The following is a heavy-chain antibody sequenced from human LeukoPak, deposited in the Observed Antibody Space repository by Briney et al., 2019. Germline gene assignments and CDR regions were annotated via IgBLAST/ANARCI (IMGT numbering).Heavy chain of an antibody. V-gene: IGHV3-74*01. J-gene: IGHJ4*02. CDR3: AGYCSSTSCSPPGFGY. Sequence: GGSLRLSCAAAGFTFSSHWMHLVRQAPGKGLAWVSRINSDGSSTSYADSVKGRFTISRDNAKNTLYLQMNSLRAEDTAVYYCAGYCSSTSCSPPGFGYWGQGTLVTVSS. D-gene: IGHD2-2*01. CDR2: INSDGSST. CDR1: GFTFSSHW.